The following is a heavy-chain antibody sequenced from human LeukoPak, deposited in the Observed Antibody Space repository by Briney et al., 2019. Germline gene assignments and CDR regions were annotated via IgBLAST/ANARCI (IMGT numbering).Heavy chain of an antibody. D-gene: IGHD2-2*01. J-gene: IGHJ4*02. V-gene: IGHV3-48*01. CDR2: ISSSSSTI. Sequence: GGSLRLSCAASGFTFSSYSMNWVRQAPGKGLEWVSYISSSSSTIYYADSVKGRFTISRDNAKNSLYLQMNSLRAEDTAVYYCARKYCSTTSCLFDNWGQGTLVTVSS. CDR1: GFTFSSYS. CDR3: ARKYCSTTSCLFDN.